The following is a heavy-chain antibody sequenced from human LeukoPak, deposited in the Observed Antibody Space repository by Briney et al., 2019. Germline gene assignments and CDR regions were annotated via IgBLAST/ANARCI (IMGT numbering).Heavy chain of an antibody. CDR2: ISSSSSTI. CDR3: ARAHAPILTIFFDY. V-gene: IGHV3-48*01. Sequence: GGSLRLSCAASGFTFSSYSMNWVRQAPGKGLEWVSYISSSSSTIYYADSVKGRFTISRDNAKNSLYLQMNSLRAEDTAVYYCARAHAPILTIFFDYWGQGTLVTVSS. J-gene: IGHJ4*02. CDR1: GFTFSSYS. D-gene: IGHD3-3*01.